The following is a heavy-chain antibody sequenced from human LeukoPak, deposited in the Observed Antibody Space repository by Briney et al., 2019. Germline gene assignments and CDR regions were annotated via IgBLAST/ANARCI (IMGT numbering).Heavy chain of an antibody. J-gene: IGHJ4*02. CDR1: GGSFSGYY. CDR3: PRVNYYCSGSYLGY. CDR2: INHSGST. V-gene: IGHV4-34*01. Sequence: PSGTLSLTCAVSGGSFSGYYWSWVRQPPGKGLEWIGEINHSGSTNYNPSLKSRVTISVDTSKNQFSLKLSSVTAADTAVYYCPRVNYYCSGSYLGYWGQGTLVTVSS. D-gene: IGHD3-10*01.